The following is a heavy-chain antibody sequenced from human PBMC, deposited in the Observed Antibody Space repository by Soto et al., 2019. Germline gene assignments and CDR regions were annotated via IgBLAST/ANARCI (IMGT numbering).Heavy chain of an antibody. D-gene: IGHD6-13*01. Sequence: EVQLVESGGGLVKPWGSLRLSCVASGFTFSDAWMSWVRQAPGKGLEWVGRIKSKTDGGTPDYAAPVKGRFIISRDDSKNTLFLPMNSLEIADTAVYYCITKGTYSSSWYRFAYWGQGTLVTVSS. J-gene: IGHJ4*02. CDR3: ITKGTYSSSWYRFAY. V-gene: IGHV3-15*01. CDR2: IKSKTDGGTP. CDR1: GFTFSDAW.